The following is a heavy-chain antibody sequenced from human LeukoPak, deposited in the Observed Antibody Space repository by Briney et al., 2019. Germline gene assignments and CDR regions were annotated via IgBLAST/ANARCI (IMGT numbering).Heavy chain of an antibody. CDR2: IWYDGSNK. V-gene: IGHV3-33*06. D-gene: IGHD3-9*01. J-gene: IGHJ4*02. CDR1: GFTFSSYG. Sequence: GGSLRLSCAASGFTFSSYGMHWVRQAPGKGLEWVAVIWYDGSNKYYADSVKGRFTISRDNSKNTLYLQMNSLRAEDTAVYYCAKDAGRYFDRVGYWGQGTLVTVSS. CDR3: AKDAGRYFDRVGY.